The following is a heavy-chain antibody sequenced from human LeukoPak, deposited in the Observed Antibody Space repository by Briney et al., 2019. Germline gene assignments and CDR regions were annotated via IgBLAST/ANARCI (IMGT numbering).Heavy chain of an antibody. CDR2: IGTSTSYI. V-gene: IGHV3-21*04. CDR1: GFTFSSYG. D-gene: IGHD4-17*01. J-gene: IGHJ5*02. CDR3: AKSAVTTIINWFDP. Sequence: GGSLRLSCAASGFTFSSYGMHWVRQTPGKGLEWVSSIGTSTSYIYYADSVKGRFTISRDNAKNSLYLEMNSLRADDTAVYYCAKSAVTTIINWFDPWGQGTLVTVSS.